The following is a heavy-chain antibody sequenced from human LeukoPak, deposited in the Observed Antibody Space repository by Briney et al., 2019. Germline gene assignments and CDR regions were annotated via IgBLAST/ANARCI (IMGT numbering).Heavy chain of an antibody. CDR3: ARARGAAPYNWFDP. J-gene: IGHJ5*02. CDR1: GYTFTGYY. CDR2: INPNSGGT. V-gene: IGHV1-2*06. D-gene: IGHD6-6*01. Sequence: ASVKVSCKASGYTFTGYYMHWVRQAPGQGLEWMGRINPNSGGTNYAQKFQGRVTMTRNTSTSTVYMELSSLRSEDTAVYYCARARGAAPYNWFDPWGQGTLVTVSS.